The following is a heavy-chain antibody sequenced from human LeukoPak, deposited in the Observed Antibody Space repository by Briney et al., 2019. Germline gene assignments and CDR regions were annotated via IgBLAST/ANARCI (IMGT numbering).Heavy chain of an antibody. J-gene: IGHJ1*01. CDR2: IYYSGST. CDR1: GGSISSSSYY. D-gene: IGHD6-13*01. Sequence: PSETLSLTCTVSGGSISSSSYYWGWIRQPPGKGPEWIGSIYYSGSTYYNPSLKSRVTISVDTSKNQFSLKLSSVTAADTAVYYCARGDSSGWYVNFQHWGQGTLVTVSS. CDR3: ARGDSSGWYVNFQH. V-gene: IGHV4-39*07.